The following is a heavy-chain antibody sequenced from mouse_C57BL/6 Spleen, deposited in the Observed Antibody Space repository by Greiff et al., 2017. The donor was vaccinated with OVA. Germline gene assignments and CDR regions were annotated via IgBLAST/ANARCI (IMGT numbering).Heavy chain of an antibody. CDR2: FYPGSGSI. D-gene: IGHD2-3*01. CDR3: ARRRMGGYDGYYEDYAMDY. J-gene: IGHJ4*01. V-gene: IGHV1-62-2*01. Sequence: QVQLQQSGAELVKPGASVKLSCKASGYTFTEYTIHWVKQRSGQGLEWIGWFYPGSGSIKYNEKFKDKATLTADKSSSTVYMELSRLTSEDSAVYFCARRRMGGYDGYYEDYAMDYWGQGTSVTVSS. CDR1: GYTFTEYT.